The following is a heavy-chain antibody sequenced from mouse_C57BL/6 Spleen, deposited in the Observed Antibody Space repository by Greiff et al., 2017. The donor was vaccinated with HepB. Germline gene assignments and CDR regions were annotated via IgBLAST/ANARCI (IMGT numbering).Heavy chain of an antibody. J-gene: IGHJ2*01. Sequence: QVQLKQPGAELVRPGTSVKLSCKASGYTFTSYWMHWVKQRPGQGLEWIGVIDPSDSYTNYNQKFKGKATLTVDTSSSTAYMQLSSLTSEDSAVYYCARRSDGFYFDYWGQGTTLTVSS. V-gene: IGHV1-59*01. CDR1: GYTFTSYW. D-gene: IGHD2-3*01. CDR3: ARRSDGFYFDY. CDR2: IDPSDSYT.